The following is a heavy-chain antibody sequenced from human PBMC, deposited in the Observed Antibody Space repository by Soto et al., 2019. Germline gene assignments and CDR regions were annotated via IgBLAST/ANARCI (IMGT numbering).Heavy chain of an antibody. Sequence: GESLKISWRGSGYDFTRSWIGWVRQTPGKGLEWIGIIFPGDSDTKYNPSFQGQVTISADKSITTAYLQWSSLKASDTAMYFCGRTGDTSPAEYFQHWGQGALVTVS. CDR2: IFPGDSDT. J-gene: IGHJ1*01. D-gene: IGHD3-16*01. V-gene: IGHV5-51*01. CDR3: GRTGDTSPAEYFQH. CDR1: GYDFTRSW.